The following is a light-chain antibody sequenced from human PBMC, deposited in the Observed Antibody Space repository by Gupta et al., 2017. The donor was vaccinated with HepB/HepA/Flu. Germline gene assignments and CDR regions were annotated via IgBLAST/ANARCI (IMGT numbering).Light chain of an antibody. CDR2: DTS. CDR3: QKGYPPLT. J-gene: IGKJ4*02. V-gene: IGKV3-11*01. CDR1: QSVNGY. Sequence: DIMLTQSPATLSLPPGERATLSCRASQSVNGYLAWYQQKPVQAPRLLIYDTSKRAIGIPFRFSGSGSGTDFTLTIRSLEPVESSVFHCQKGYPPLTFGGGTKVEIK.